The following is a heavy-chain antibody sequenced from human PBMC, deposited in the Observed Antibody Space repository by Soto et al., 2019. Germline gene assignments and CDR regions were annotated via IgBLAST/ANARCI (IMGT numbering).Heavy chain of an antibody. CDR3: ARDDAATVTKGYDY. V-gene: IGHV3-48*02. CDR1: VLTFSSYS. CDR2: ISSSSSTI. Sequence: GCLGRSCAASVLTFSSYSMNWVLQGPGKGLEWVSYISSSSSTIYYADSVKGRFTISRDNAKNSLYLQMNSLRDEDTAVYYCARDDAATVTKGYDYWGQGTLVTVSS. D-gene: IGHD4-17*01. J-gene: IGHJ4*02.